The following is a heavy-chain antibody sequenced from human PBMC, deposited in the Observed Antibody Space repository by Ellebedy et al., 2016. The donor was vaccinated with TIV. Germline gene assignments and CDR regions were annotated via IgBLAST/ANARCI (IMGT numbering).Heavy chain of an antibody. CDR2: IYPGDSDT. CDR1: GYSFTSYW. J-gene: IGHJ3*01. CDR3: ARHFSLGGHDAFDL. D-gene: IGHD3-3*01. V-gene: IGHV5-51*01. Sequence: GGSLRLXXKGSGYSFTSYWIGWVRQMPGKGLEWMGIIYPGDSDTRYSPSFQGQATISADKSISTAYLQWSSLKASDTAMYYCARHFSLGGHDAFDLWGQGTMVTVSS.